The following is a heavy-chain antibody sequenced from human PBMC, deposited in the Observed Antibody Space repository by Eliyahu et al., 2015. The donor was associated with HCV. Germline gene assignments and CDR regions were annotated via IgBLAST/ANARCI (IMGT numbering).Heavy chain of an antibody. CDR3: ASPGWLQRGSFDY. CDR2: IYYSGST. V-gene: IGHV4-39*01. CDR1: GGSISSSSYY. D-gene: IGHD5-24*01. Sequence: QLQLQESGPGLVKPSETLSLTCTVSGGSISSSSYYWGWIRQPPGKGLEWIGSIYYSGSTYYNPSLKSRVTISVDTSKNQFSLKLSSVTAADTAVYYCASPGWLQRGSFDYWGQGTLVTVSS. J-gene: IGHJ4*02.